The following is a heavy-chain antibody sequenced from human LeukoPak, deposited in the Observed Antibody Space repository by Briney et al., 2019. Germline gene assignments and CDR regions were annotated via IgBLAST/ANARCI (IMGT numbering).Heavy chain of an antibody. CDR2: INAGNGNT. V-gene: IGHV1-3*01. CDR1: GHTFTSYA. J-gene: IGHJ4*02. Sequence: GASVKVSCKASGHTFTSYAMHWVRQAPGQRLEWMGWINAGNGNTKYSQKFQGGVTITRDTSASTAYMELSSLRSEDTAVYYCARGIYYYGSGSYYNVPFDYWGQGTLVTVSS. CDR3: ARGIYYYGSGSYYNVPFDY. D-gene: IGHD3-10*01.